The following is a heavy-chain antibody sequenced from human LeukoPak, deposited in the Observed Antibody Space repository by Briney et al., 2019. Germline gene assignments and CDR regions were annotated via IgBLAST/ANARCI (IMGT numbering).Heavy chain of an antibody. J-gene: IGHJ4*02. CDR2: INHSGST. D-gene: IGHD6-13*01. Sequence: SETLSLTCAVYGGSFSGYYWSWSRQPPGKGLEWIGEINHSGSTNYNPSLKSRVTISVDTSKNQFSLKLSSVTAADTAVYYCARGYSSSWYGYWGQGTLVTVSS. CDR1: GGSFSGYY. CDR3: ARGYSSSWYGY. V-gene: IGHV4-34*01.